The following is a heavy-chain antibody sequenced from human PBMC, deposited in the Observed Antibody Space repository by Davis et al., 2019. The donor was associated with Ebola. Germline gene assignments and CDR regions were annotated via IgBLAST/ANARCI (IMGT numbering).Heavy chain of an antibody. CDR2: VSATGGTT. V-gene: IGHV3-23*01. D-gene: IGHD4-17*01. J-gene: IGHJ4*02. Sequence: GESLKISCAASGVTFLNYAMSWVRRAPGKGLEWVSSVSATGGTTYYAEFVEGRFTISRDNTKNTLHLQMNSLRVEDTAIYYCAKDADEDDYGLFDYWGQGTTVTVSS. CDR1: GVTFLNYA. CDR3: AKDADEDDYGLFDY.